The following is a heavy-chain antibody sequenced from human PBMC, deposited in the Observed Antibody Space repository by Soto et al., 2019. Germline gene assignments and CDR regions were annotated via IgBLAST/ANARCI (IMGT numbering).Heavy chain of an antibody. J-gene: IGHJ6*03. D-gene: IGHD2-15*01. CDR2: MNPNSGNT. Sequence: GASVKVSCKASGYTFTSYDINWVRQATGRGLEWMGWMNPNSGNTGYAQKFQGRVTMTRNTSISTAYMELSSLRSEDTAVYYCARVLAGGGHYYYYYYMDVWGKGTTVTSP. CDR1: GYTFTSYD. CDR3: ARVLAGGGHYYYYYYMDV. V-gene: IGHV1-8*01.